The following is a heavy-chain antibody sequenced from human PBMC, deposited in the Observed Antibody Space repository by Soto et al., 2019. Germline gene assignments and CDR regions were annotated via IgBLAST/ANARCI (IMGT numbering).Heavy chain of an antibody. V-gene: IGHV4-39*01. CDR3: ASSQRGSYFDY. Sequence: QLQLQESGPGLVKPSETLSLTCTVSGGSISSSSYYWGWIRQPPGKGLEWIGNVFYSGSTYYNPSLKRRVTLSVGTSKNQFSLKLSSVTAADTAVYYCASSQRGSYFDYWGQGTLVTVSS. J-gene: IGHJ4*02. D-gene: IGHD5-12*01. CDR1: GGSISSSSYY. CDR2: VFYSGST.